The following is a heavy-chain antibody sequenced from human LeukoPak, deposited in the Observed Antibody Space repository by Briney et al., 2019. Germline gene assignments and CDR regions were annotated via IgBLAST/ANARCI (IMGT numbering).Heavy chain of an antibody. CDR2: IKQDGSEK. J-gene: IGHJ6*04. CDR1: GFTFSSYW. D-gene: IGHD3-10*02. V-gene: IGHV3-7*01. Sequence: GGSLRLSCAAFGFTFSSYWMSWVRQAPGKGLEWVANIKQDGSEKYYVDSVKGRFTISRDNAKNSLYLQMNSLRAEDTAVYYCAELGITMIGGVWGKGTTVTISS. CDR3: AELGITMIGGV.